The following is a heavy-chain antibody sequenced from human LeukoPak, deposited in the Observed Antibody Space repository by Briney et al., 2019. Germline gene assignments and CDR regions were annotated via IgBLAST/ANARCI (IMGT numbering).Heavy chain of an antibody. CDR2: IYYSGAT. D-gene: IGHD2-15*01. J-gene: IGHJ4*02. V-gene: IGHV4-59*08. CDR3: ARRVAVPGSYYFDY. CDR1: GGSISSYY. Sequence: SETLSLSCTISGGSISSYYWTWIRQPPGKGLEWIGFIYYSGATKYNPSLESRVTVSLDTSKNQFSLRLNSVTAADTAVYYCARRVAVPGSYYFDYWSQGTLVTVSS.